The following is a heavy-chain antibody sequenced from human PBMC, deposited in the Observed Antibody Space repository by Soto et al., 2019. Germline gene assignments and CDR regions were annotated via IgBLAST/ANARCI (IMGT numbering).Heavy chain of an antibody. CDR3: AREINFHYSRIWYDAFDI. J-gene: IGHJ3*02. Sequence: GGSLRLSCAASGFTFSTYWMTWVRQAPGKGLEWVANIKQDGSEKYYVDSVKGRFTISRDNAKNSLYLQMNSLRAEDTAVYYCAREINFHYSRIWYDAFDIWCQGKMVSVS. V-gene: IGHV3-7*01. CDR1: GFTFSTYW. D-gene: IGHD6-13*01. CDR2: IKQDGSEK.